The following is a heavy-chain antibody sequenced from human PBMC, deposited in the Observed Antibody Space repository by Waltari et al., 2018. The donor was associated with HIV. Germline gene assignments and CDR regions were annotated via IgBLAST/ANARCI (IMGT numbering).Heavy chain of an antibody. CDR3: ARDVTRDYFGVYHSLFDV. J-gene: IGHJ6*02. D-gene: IGHD4-17*01. CDR2: IDRDGRVF. Sequence: VQLVESGGTQVRPGGSLRLSCVGSGFLFGTHWFPWVRQVPGKGLQWIARIDRDGRVFTNEGLVKGRFSISRDNTKNTMFLQLSRLTVDDSAVYYCARDVTRDYFGVYHSLFDVWGQGTTVTVSS. V-gene: IGHV3-74*03. CDR1: GFLFGTHW.